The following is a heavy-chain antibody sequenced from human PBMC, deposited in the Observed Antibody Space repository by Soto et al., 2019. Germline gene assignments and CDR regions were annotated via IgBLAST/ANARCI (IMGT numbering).Heavy chain of an antibody. J-gene: IGHJ4*02. CDR1: GYTFTSYY. CDR3: ARGGEELRGTDY. Sequence: QVQLVQSGAEVKKPGASVKVSCKAPGYTFTSYYMHWVRQAPGQGLEWMGIINPSGGSTSYAQKFQGRVTRTRDTSTSTVYMELSSLRSEDTAVYYCARGGEELRGTDYWGQGTLVTVSS. D-gene: IGHD1-26*01. CDR2: INPSGGST. V-gene: IGHV1-46*03.